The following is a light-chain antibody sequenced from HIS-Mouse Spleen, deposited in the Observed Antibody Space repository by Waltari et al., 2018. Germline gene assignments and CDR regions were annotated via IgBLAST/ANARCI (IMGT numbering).Light chain of an antibody. CDR1: ALPKKY. CDR3: YSTDSSGNHRV. V-gene: IGLV3-10*01. J-gene: IGLJ2*01. CDR2: EDS. Sequence: SYELTQPPSASVSPGQTARITCSGDALPKKYAYSYQQKSGQAPVLVIYEDSKRPSGIPERFSGASSGTMATLTISGAQVEDEADYYCYSTDSSGNHRVFGGGTKLTVL.